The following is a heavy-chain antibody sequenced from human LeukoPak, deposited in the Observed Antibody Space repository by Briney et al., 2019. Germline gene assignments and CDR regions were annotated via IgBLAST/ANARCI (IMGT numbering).Heavy chain of an antibody. Sequence: GGSLGLSCAASGFTSSSHSMNWVRQAPGKGLEWVSSISPSGNYIYYADSLEGRFTISRDNAKNSLYLQMNSLRAEDTAVYYCARDLSSSISCYSYWGQGTLVTVSS. CDR3: ARDLSSSISCYSY. V-gene: IGHV3-21*01. D-gene: IGHD2-2*01. CDR1: GFTSSSHS. J-gene: IGHJ4*02. CDR2: ISPSGNYI.